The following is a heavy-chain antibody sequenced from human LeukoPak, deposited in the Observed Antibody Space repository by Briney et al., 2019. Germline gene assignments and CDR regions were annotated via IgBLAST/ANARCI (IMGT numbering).Heavy chain of an antibody. CDR3: AGPDYSSGWYDEDY. V-gene: IGHV3-30*03. J-gene: IGHJ4*02. CDR1: GFTFSSYG. D-gene: IGHD6-19*01. Sequence: GGSLRLSCAASGFTFSSYGMHWVRQAPGKGLEWVAVISYDGSNKYYADSVKGRFTISRDNSKNTLYLQMNSLRAEDTAVYYCAGPDYSSGWYDEDYWGQGTLVTVSS. CDR2: ISYDGSNK.